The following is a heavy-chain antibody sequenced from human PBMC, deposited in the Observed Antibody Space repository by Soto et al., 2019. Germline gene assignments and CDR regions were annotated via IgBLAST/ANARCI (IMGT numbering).Heavy chain of an antibody. CDR1: GGSIISGGYY. CDR3: VTDEDGNFFHY. CDR2: IYYSGST. J-gene: IGHJ4*02. D-gene: IGHD4-17*01. Sequence: SETLSLTCTVSGGSIISGGYYWILIRQHPGKGLEWIGYIYYSGSTYYNPSLKSRVTISVDTSKNQFSLKLTSVTAADTGIYYCVTDEDGNFFHYWGQGTLVTVSS. V-gene: IGHV4-31*03.